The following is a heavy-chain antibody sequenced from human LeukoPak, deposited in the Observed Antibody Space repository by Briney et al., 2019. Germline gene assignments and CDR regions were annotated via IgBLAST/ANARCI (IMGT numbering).Heavy chain of an antibody. CDR1: GGTFSSYA. CDR3: ARDYPGGDCPRY. D-gene: IGHD2-21*02. J-gene: IGHJ4*02. V-gene: IGHV1-3*01. CDR2: INAGNGNT. Sequence: ASVKVSCKASGGTFSSYAISWVRQAPGQRLEWMGWINAGNGNTKYSQKFQGRVTITRDTSASTAYMELSSLRSEDTAVYYCARDYPGGDCPRYWGQGTLVTVSS.